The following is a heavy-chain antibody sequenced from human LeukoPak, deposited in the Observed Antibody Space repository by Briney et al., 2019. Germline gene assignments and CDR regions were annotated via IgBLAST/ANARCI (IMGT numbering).Heavy chain of an antibody. Sequence: GSSVKVSCKASGGTFSSYAISWVRQAPGQGLEWMGGIIPIFGTANYAQKFQGRVTITADESTSTAYMELSSLRSEDTAVYYCARDLGWGGYSYGSLDYYYYMDVWGKGTTVTVSS. V-gene: IGHV1-69*01. D-gene: IGHD5-18*01. J-gene: IGHJ6*03. CDR3: ARDLGWGGYSYGSLDYYYYMDV. CDR1: GGTFSSYA. CDR2: IIPIFGTA.